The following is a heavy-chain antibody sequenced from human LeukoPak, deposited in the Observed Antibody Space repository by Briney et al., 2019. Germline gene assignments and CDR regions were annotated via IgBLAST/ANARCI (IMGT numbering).Heavy chain of an antibody. CDR1: GGSISSGDYY. D-gene: IGHD2-21*01. CDR3: ARVPHSLMEGSFDY. J-gene: IGHJ4*02. CDR2: IYYSGST. V-gene: IGHV4-30-4*01. Sequence: SETLSLIRTVSGGSISSGDYYWSWIRQPPGKGLEWIGYIYYSGSTYYNPSLKSRVTISVDTSKNQFSLKLSSVTAADTAVYYCARVPHSLMEGSFDYWGQGTLVTVSS.